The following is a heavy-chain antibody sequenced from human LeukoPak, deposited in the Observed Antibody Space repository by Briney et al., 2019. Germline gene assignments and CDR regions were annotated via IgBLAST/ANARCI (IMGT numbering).Heavy chain of an antibody. Sequence: GGSLRLSCVASGFTLRSYVMNWVRQTPGKGLEWVSSISSSSSYIYYADSVKCRFTISRDNAKNSLYLQMNSLRAEDTAVYYCARSGWDIVLVVAATLAYWGQGTLVSVSS. V-gene: IGHV3-21*01. J-gene: IGHJ4*02. D-gene: IGHD2-15*01. CDR3: ARSGWDIVLVVAATLAY. CDR1: GFTLRSYV. CDR2: ISSSSSYI.